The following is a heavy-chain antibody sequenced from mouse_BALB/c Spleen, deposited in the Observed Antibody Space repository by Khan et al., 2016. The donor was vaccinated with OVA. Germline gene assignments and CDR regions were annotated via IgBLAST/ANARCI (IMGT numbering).Heavy chain of an antibody. J-gene: IGHJ4*01. V-gene: IGHV3-2*02. CDR3: ARDGSRYNYAMDY. CDR2: IIYSGST. Sequence: QLEESGPGLVKPSQSLSLTFTVTVYSITSDYAWNWFLQFPGNNLVWLVYIIYSGSTNSHPPLKSRISITRDTSKNQFFLQLNSVTTEDTATYYCARDGSRYNYAMDYWGQGTSVTGSS. CDR1: VYSITSDYA. D-gene: IGHD2-3*01.